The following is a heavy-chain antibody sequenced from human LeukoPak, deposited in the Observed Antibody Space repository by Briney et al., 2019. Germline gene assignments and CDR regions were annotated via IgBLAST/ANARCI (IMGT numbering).Heavy chain of an antibody. J-gene: IGHJ6*03. CDR1: GFTFSSYS. V-gene: IGHV3-48*01. D-gene: IGHD5-18*01. Sequence: GGSLRLSCAASGFTFSSYSMNWVRQAPGKGLEWVSYISSSSSTIYYADSVKGRFTISRDNAKNSLYLQMNSLRAEDTAVYYCARDPRYSYGYFLGYMDIWVKGTTVTVSS. CDR2: ISSSSSTI. CDR3: ARDPRYSYGYFLGYMDI.